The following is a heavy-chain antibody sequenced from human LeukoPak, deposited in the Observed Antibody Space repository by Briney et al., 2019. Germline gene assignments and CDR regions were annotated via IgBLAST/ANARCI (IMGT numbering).Heavy chain of an antibody. Sequence: GGSLRLSCAASGFTFGNYAMHWVRQAPGKGLEWVAVMSYDGRQKYYADSVKGRFTISSDNSKNTLSLQMNSLRAEDTAVYYCARGGTTGSLGHFDYWGQGTLVTVSS. CDR1: GFTFGNYA. D-gene: IGHD1-1*01. CDR2: MSYDGRQK. CDR3: ARGGTTGSLGHFDY. V-gene: IGHV3-30*04. J-gene: IGHJ4*02.